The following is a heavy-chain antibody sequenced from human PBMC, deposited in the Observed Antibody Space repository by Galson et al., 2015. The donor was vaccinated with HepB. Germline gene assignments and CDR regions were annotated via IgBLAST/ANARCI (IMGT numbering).Heavy chain of an antibody. D-gene: IGHD3-9*01. CDR2: IYYSGST. V-gene: IGHV4-31*03. CDR3: ARAHRYDILTGPRLFDP. CDR1: GGSISSGSYY. J-gene: IGHJ5*02. Sequence: TLSLTCTVSGGSISSGSYYWSWIRQPAGKGLEWIGYIYYSGSTYYNPSLKSRVTISVDTSKNQFSLKLSSVTAADTAVYYCARAHRYDILTGPRLFDPWGQGTLVTVSS.